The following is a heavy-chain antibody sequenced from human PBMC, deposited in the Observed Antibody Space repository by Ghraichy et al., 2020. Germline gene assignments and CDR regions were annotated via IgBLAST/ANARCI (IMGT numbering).Heavy chain of an antibody. CDR1: GGSVSSGNYY. J-gene: IGHJ4*02. Sequence: SETLSLTCTVSGGSVSSGNYYLSWIRQPPGKGLEWIGYIYYTGITNYNPSLKNRVTISVDTSKDQFSLKLSSVTAPDTAVYYCARVRVYYGSSGYYLGNFDFWGQGTLVTVSS. D-gene: IGHD3-22*01. CDR2: IYYTGIT. V-gene: IGHV4-61*01. CDR3: ARVRVYYGSSGYYLGNFDF.